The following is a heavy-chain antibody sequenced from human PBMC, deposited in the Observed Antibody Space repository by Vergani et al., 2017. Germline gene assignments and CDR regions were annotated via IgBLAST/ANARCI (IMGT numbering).Heavy chain of an antibody. Sequence: QVQLQESGPGLVKPSQTLSLTCSVSGYSIRGPYYYWRWIRQPPGKGLEWISYTPHTGITHSNLSLKSRVTISMDPSKIQFSLKLTSVTAADTSLYYFARDAGDYWGQGILVTVSS. CDR3: ARDAGDY. CDR2: TPHTGIT. J-gene: IGHJ4*02. V-gene: IGHV4-30-4*01. CDR1: GYSIRGPYYY.